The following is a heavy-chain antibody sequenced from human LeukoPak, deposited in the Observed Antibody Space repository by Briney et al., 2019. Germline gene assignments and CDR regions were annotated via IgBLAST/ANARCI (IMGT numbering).Heavy chain of an antibody. V-gene: IGHV1-2*02. Sequence: ASVKVSCKASGYTFTSYGISWVGQAPGQEREWMGWINPNSGGKNYAQKFQGRVTITRDTSISTAYMELSRLRSDDTAVYYCARDRTAGYGEVLSFDYWGQGTLVTVS. D-gene: IGHD4-17*01. J-gene: IGHJ4*02. CDR2: INPNSGGK. CDR3: ARDRTAGYGEVLSFDY. CDR1: GYTFTSYG.